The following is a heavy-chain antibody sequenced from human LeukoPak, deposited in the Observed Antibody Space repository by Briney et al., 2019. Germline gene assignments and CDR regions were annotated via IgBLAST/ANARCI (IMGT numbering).Heavy chain of an antibody. D-gene: IGHD5-12*01. CDR2: IYTSGST. J-gene: IGHJ3*02. Sequence: HPSEILSLTCTVSGGSISSYYWSWIRQPAGKGLEWIGRIYTSGSTNYNPSLKSRVTMSVDTSKNQFSLKLSSVTAADTAVYYCARGPDIVATLGAFDIWGQGTMVTVSS. CDR3: ARGPDIVATLGAFDI. V-gene: IGHV4-4*07. CDR1: GGSISSYY.